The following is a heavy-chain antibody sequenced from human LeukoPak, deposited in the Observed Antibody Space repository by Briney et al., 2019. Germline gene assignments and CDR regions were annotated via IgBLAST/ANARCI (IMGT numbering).Heavy chain of an antibody. D-gene: IGHD6-6*01. V-gene: IGHV4-59*01. J-gene: IGHJ4*02. CDR1: GGSFSGYY. Sequence: SETLSLTCAVYGGSFSGYYWSWIRQPPGKGLEWIGYIYYSGSTNYNPSLKSRVTISVDTSKNQFSLKLSSVTAADTAVYYCARAVGSVAARPLFDYWGQGTLVTVSS. CDR2: IYYSGST. CDR3: ARAVGSVAARPLFDY.